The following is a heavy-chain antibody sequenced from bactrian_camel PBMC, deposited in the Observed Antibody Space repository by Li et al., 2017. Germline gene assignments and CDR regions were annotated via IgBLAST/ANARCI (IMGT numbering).Heavy chain of an antibody. D-gene: IGHD3*01. J-gene: IGHJ4*01. CDR1: EITFSTHA. CDR3: AAGRGDQMLVGPYGPSCSNLRY. Sequence: HVQLVESGGGSVQAGGSLRLSCVTSEITFSTHAMSWVRQGPGKGLEWVSGITTSGGNTYYADSVKGRFTISRDNGKNTLYLQMNNLKSGDTGMYTCAAGRGDQMLVGPYGPSCSNLRYWGQGTQVTVS. V-gene: IGHV3S1*01. CDR2: ITTSGGNT.